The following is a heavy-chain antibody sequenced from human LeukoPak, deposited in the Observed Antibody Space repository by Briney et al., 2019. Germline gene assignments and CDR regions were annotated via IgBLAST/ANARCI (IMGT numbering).Heavy chain of an antibody. CDR2: IHSSGSM. D-gene: IGHD6-19*01. J-gene: IGHJ4*02. CDR3: ARETEVSGGRSWDF. V-gene: IGHV4-4*07. Sequence: PSETLSLTCTVSGGSISSYYWTWIRQLAGKGLEWIGRIHSSGSMNHNPSLKSRVTMSVDTSNNQFSLKLSSVTAADTAVYYCARETEVSGGRSWDFWGQGTLVTVSS. CDR1: GGSISSYY.